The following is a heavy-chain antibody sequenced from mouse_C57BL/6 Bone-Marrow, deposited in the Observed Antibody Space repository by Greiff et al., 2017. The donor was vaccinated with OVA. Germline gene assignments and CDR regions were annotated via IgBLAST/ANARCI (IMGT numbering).Heavy chain of an antibody. D-gene: IGHD1-1*02. V-gene: IGHV1-20*01. CDR1: GYSFTGYF. CDR3: ARWVVGDYYAMDY. CDR2: INPYNGDT. Sequence: VQLQQSGPELVKPGDSVKISCKASGYSFTGYFMNWVMQSHGKSLEWIGRINPYNGDTFYNQKFKGKVTLTVDKSSSTAHMELRSLTSEDSAVYYCARWVVGDYYAMDYWGQGTSVTVSS. J-gene: IGHJ4*01.